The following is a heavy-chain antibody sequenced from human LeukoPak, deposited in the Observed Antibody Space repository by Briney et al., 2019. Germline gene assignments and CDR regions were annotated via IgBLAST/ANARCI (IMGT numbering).Heavy chain of an antibody. CDR2: IKSKTDGGTT. CDR3: TTGGELTGTTRYYYYYMDV. CDR1: GFTFSNAW. J-gene: IGHJ6*03. Sequence: GGSLRLSCAASGFTFSNAWMSWVRQAPGKGLEWVGRIKSKTDGGTTDYAAPVKGRFTISRDDSKNTLYLQMNNLKTEDTAVYYCTTGGELTGTTRYYYYYMDVWGKGTTVTDSS. D-gene: IGHD1-20*01. V-gene: IGHV3-15*01.